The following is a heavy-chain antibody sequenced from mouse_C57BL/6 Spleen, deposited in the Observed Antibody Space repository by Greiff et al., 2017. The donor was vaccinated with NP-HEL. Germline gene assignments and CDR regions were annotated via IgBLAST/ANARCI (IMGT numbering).Heavy chain of an antibody. D-gene: IGHD1-1*01. CDR1: GFTFSSYT. V-gene: IGHV5-9*01. J-gene: IGHJ4*01. CDR3: ARRSYVIDYAMDY. CDR2: ISGGGGNT. Sequence: EVHLVESGGGLVKPGGSLKLSCAASGFTFSSYTMSWVRQTPEKRLEWVATISGGGGNTYYPDSVKGRFTIARDNAKNTLYLQMSSLRSEDTALYYCARRSYVIDYAMDYWGQGTSVTVSS.